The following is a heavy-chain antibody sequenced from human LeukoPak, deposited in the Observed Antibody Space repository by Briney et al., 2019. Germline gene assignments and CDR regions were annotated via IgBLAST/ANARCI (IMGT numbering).Heavy chain of an antibody. CDR2: ISYDGSNK. D-gene: IGHD3-22*01. CDR1: GFTFSSYA. CDR3: ARAYYYDSSGYLDY. J-gene: IGHJ4*02. Sequence: GGSLRLSCAASGFTFSSYAMHWVRQAPGKGLEWVAVISYDGSNKYYADSVKGRFTISRDNSKNTLYLQMNSLRAEDTAVYYCARAYYYDSSGYLDYWGQGTLVTVSP. V-gene: IGHV3-30-3*01.